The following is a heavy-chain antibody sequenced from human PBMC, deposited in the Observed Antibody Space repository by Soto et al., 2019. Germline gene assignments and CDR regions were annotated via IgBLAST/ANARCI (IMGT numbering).Heavy chain of an antibody. CDR2: ISPYNGNT. D-gene: IGHD3-22*01. CDR1: GYTFVSYG. V-gene: IGHV1-18*04. CDR3: ARDQNFFDSSGYYDH. Sequence: QIQLVQSAAEVKKPGASVKVSCKTSGYTFVSYGISGVRQAPGQGLEWMGWISPYNGNTNFAQRFRGRVTLTTDTSTDIVYIDLGSLKSDDTAVYYCARDQNFFDSSGYYDHWGQGTLITVSS. J-gene: IGHJ5*02.